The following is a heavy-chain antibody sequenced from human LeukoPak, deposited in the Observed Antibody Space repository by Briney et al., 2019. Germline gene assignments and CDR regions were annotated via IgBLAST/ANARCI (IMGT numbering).Heavy chain of an antibody. CDR3: ARYYEFWSGPDY. CDR1: GGSISSYY. J-gene: IGHJ4*02. CDR2: IYYSGTT. Sequence: SSETLSLTCTVSGGSISSYYWSWIRQPPGKGLEWIGYIYYSGTTDYNPSLKSRVTISVDTSKNQFSLKLSSVTAADTAVYYCARYYEFWSGPDYWGQGTLVTVSS. D-gene: IGHD3-3*01. V-gene: IGHV4-59*01.